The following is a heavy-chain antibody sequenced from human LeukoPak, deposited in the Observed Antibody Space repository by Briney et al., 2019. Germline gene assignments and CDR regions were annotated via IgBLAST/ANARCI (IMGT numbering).Heavy chain of an antibody. CDR1: GFIVSSSY. D-gene: IGHD4-11*01. Sequence: GGSLRLSCAASGFIVSSSYMSWIRQPPGKGLEWVSGIYTDGSTYYADSVQGRFTISRDNSKNTLYLQMNSLRADDTSVYYCVRGHYSNTLGGQGTLVTVSS. CDR2: IYTDGST. V-gene: IGHV3-66*01. J-gene: IGHJ4*02. CDR3: VRGHYSNTL.